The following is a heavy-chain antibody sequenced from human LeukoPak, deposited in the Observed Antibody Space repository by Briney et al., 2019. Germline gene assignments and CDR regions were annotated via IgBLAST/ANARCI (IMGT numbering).Heavy chain of an antibody. D-gene: IGHD2-2*01. J-gene: IGHJ6*02. CDR1: GFTFSSYS. CDR2: ISSSSSYI. V-gene: IGHV3-21*01. Sequence: GGSLRLSCAASGFTFSSYSMNWVRQAPGKGLEWVSSISSSSSYIYYADSVKGRFTISRDNAKNSQYLQMNSLRAEDTAVYYCARARWGIVVVPAGKSGASYGMDVWGQGTTVTVSS. CDR3: ARARWGIVVVPAGKSGASYGMDV.